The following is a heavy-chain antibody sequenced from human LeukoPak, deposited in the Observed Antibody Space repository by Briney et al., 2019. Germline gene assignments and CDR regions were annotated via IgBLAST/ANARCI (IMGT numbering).Heavy chain of an antibody. D-gene: IGHD6-19*01. Sequence: PSETLSLTCAVYGGTFSGYYWSWIRQPPGKGLEWIGEINHSGSTYYNPSLKSRVTISVDTSKNQLSLKLSSVTAAATAVYYCARDASSGWSLFDYWGQGTLVTVSS. CDR3: ARDASSGWSLFDY. CDR2: INHSGST. CDR1: GGTFSGYY. J-gene: IGHJ4*02. V-gene: IGHV4-34*01.